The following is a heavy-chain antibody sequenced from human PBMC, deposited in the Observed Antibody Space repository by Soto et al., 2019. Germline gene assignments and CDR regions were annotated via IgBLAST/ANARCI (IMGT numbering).Heavy chain of an antibody. Sequence: SETLSLTCTVSGGSISSYYWSWIRQPPGKGLEWIGYIYYSGRTNYNPSLKSRVTISRDTSKNQFSLKLSSVTAADTALYYCARGYYYDSSGYYHFDYWGQGALVTVSS. J-gene: IGHJ4*02. D-gene: IGHD3-22*01. V-gene: IGHV4-59*01. CDR2: IYYSGRT. CDR1: GGSISSYY. CDR3: ARGYYYDSSGYYHFDY.